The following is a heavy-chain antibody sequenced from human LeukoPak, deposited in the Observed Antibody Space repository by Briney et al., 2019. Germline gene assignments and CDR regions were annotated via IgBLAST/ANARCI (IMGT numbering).Heavy chain of an antibody. D-gene: IGHD6-19*01. CDR3: ARRSAVAGTLDY. V-gene: IGHV3-74*01. Sequence: GGSLRLSCAASGFTFTNYWMSWVRQAPGKGLVGVSRIKSDGRTTSYADSVKGRFTISRDNAKNTLYLQLSSLRAEGTAVYYCARRSAVAGTLDYWGQGTLVTVSS. CDR1: GFTFTNYW. CDR2: IKSDGRTT. J-gene: IGHJ4*02.